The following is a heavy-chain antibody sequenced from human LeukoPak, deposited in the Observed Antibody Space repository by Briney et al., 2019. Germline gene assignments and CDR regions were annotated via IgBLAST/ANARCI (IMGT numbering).Heavy chain of an antibody. Sequence: GRSLRLSCAASGFTFSSYGMHWVRQAPGKGLEWVAVIWYDGSNKYYADSVEGRFTISRDNSKNTLYLQMNSLRAEDTAVYYCARARGITIFGVVITGAGGSNWFDPWGQGTLVTVSS. D-gene: IGHD3-3*01. J-gene: IGHJ5*02. V-gene: IGHV3-33*01. CDR3: ARARGITIFGVVITGAGGSNWFDP. CDR1: GFTFSSYG. CDR2: IWYDGSNK.